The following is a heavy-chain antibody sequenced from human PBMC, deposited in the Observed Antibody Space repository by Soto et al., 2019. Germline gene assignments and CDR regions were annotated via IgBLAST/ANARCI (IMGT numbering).Heavy chain of an antibody. CDR1: NGSIGGFY. Sequence: PSETLSLTCSISNGSIGGFYWNWIRQYPEKGLECIGQIYFSGSTIYSPSFQSRVTLSVASSKSQVALRLTSVTAADTAVYFCARASGLSIYNWFDPWGQGILVTVSS. J-gene: IGHJ5*02. V-gene: IGHV4-59*01. CDR3: ARASGLSIYNWFDP. D-gene: IGHD3-10*01. CDR2: IYFSGST.